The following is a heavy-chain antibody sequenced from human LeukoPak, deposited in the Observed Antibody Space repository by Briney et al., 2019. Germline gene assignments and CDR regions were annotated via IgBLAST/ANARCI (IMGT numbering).Heavy chain of an antibody. J-gene: IGHJ4*02. CDR3: AKYMTYYYDSTGNARSFYFDS. V-gene: IGHV3-23*01. Sequence: GGSLRLSCAASGFTFISYAMSWVRQAPGKGLEWVSGISAAGGKTYYADSVKGRFTTSRDNSKNTLYLQMNSLRAEDTAVYYCAKYMTYYYDSTGNARSFYFDSWGQGALVTVSS. CDR1: GFTFISYA. D-gene: IGHD3-22*01. CDR2: ISAAGGKT.